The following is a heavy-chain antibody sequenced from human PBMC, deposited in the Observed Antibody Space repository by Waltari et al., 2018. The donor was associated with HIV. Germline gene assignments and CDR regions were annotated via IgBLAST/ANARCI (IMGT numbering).Heavy chain of an antibody. CDR3: AKAISRIGVTEYYFDY. CDR1: VFPFDVYA. Sequence: EVQLVESGGGLVQPGRSLRLYCAASVFPFDVYAMHWVRQAPGKGLEWVSGISWNSGRIGYADSVKGRFTISRDNAKNSLYLQMNSLRFEDTALYYCAKAISRIGVTEYYFDYWGQGTLVTVSS. V-gene: IGHV3-9*01. CDR2: ISWNSGRI. J-gene: IGHJ4*02. D-gene: IGHD6-19*01.